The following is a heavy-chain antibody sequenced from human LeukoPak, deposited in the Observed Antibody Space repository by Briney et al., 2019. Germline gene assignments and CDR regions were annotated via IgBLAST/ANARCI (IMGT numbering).Heavy chain of an antibody. J-gene: IGHJ4*02. CDR3: ARPRTSSGYYGGGFDY. CDR1: GGSFSGYY. Sequence: PSETLSLTCAVYGGSFSGYYWSWIRQPPGKGLEWIGEINHSGSTNYNPSLKSRVTISVDTSKNQFSLKLSSVTAADTAVYYCARPRTSSGYYGGGFDYWGQGTLVTVSS. V-gene: IGHV4-34*01. D-gene: IGHD3-22*01. CDR2: INHSGST.